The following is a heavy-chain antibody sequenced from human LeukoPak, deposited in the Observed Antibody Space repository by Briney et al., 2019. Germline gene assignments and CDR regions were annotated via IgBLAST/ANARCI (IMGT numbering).Heavy chain of an antibody. CDR1: GFTFSSYA. V-gene: IGHV3-30*04. J-gene: IGHJ4*02. CDR2: ISYDGSNK. CDR3: ARDVGSGWLDY. D-gene: IGHD6-19*01. Sequence: GGSLRLSCAASGFTFSSYAMSWVRQAPGKGLEWVAVISYDGSNKYYADSVKGRFTISRDNSKNTLYLQMNSLRAEDTAVYYCARDVGSGWLDYWGQGTLVTVSS.